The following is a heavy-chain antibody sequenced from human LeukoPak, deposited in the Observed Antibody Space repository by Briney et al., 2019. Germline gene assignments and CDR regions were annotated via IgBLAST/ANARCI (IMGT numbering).Heavy chain of an antibody. Sequence: SVKVSCKASGFTFTSSAVQWVRQARGQRLEWIGWIVVGNGNTNYAQKFQERVTITRDMSTSTAYMELSSLRSEDTAVYYCAADGILTTVVTPGWGQGTLVTVSS. D-gene: IGHD4-23*01. CDR3: AADGILTTVVTPG. CDR1: GFTFTSSA. V-gene: IGHV1-58*01. J-gene: IGHJ4*02. CDR2: IVVGNGNT.